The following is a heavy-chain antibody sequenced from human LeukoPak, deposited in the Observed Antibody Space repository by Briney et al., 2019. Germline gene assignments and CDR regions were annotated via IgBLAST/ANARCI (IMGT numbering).Heavy chain of an antibody. V-gene: IGHV5-51*01. D-gene: IGHD1-14*01. Sequence: AESLQISCKGSGYSFTSYWIGWVRQLPGKGVECMGIIYPGDSATRYNPSFQSHVTTSADKSISTAYLQWSSLKAWDTAMYYCARTGAFDIGGKGTMVTVSS. CDR3: ARTGAFDI. CDR1: GYSFTSYW. J-gene: IGHJ3*02. CDR2: IYPGDSAT.